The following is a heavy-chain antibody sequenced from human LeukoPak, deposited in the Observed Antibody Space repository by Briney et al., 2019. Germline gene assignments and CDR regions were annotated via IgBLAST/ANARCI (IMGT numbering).Heavy chain of an antibody. CDR2: ISTYSGDT. CDR3: ARDGAVRGVVDY. Sequence: ASVTVSCKASGYTFTGYYMHWVRQAPGQGLEWMGWISTYSGDTNYAQKLQGRITMTTDTSTSTAYMELRSLRSDDTAVYYCARDGAVRGVVDYWGQGTLVTVSS. V-gene: IGHV1-18*04. CDR1: GYTFTGYY. J-gene: IGHJ4*02. D-gene: IGHD3-10*01.